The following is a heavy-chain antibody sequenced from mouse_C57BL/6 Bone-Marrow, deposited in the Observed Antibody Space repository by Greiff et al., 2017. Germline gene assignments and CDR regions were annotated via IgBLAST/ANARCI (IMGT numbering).Heavy chain of an antibody. D-gene: IGHD2-5*01. J-gene: IGHJ4*01. V-gene: IGHV2-5*01. Sequence: QVQLQQSGPGLVQPSQSLSITCTVSGFSLTSYGVHWVRQSPGKGLEWLGVIWRGGSTDYNAAFMSRLSITQDNSKSQVFFKMNSLQADDTAIYYCAKRAYYSNYYYAMDYWGQGTSVTVSS. CDR2: IWRGGST. CDR3: AKRAYYSNYYYAMDY. CDR1: GFSLTSYG.